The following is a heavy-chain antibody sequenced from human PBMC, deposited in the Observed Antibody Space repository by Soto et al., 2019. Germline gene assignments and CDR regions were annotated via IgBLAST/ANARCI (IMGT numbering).Heavy chain of an antibody. J-gene: IGHJ4*02. CDR2: ISGGGSNT. D-gene: IGHD3-22*01. CDR3: AKAVDSSGYYFDY. CDR1: GFPFSSYV. Sequence: PGGSLRVSCAASGFPFSSYVMSWVRQAPGKGLEWVSGISGGGSNTFYADSVKGRFTISRDNSKNSLYLQMNSLRAEDTALYYCAKAVDSSGYYFDYWGQGTLVTVSS. V-gene: IGHV3-23*01.